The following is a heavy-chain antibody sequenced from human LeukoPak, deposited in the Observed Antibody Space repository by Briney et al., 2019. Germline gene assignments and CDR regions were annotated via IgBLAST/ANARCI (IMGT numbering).Heavy chain of an antibody. V-gene: IGHV1-46*01. J-gene: IGHJ4*02. CDR1: GYTFTSYY. CDR3: ASLGTKTGTTKVPFDY. D-gene: IGHD1-7*01. Sequence: ASLKVSCKASGYTFTSYYMHWVRQAPGQGLEWIGIINPSGGSTSYAQKFQGRVTMTRDTSTSTVYMELSSLRSEDTAVYYCASLGTKTGTTKVPFDYWGQGTLVTVSS. CDR2: INPSGGST.